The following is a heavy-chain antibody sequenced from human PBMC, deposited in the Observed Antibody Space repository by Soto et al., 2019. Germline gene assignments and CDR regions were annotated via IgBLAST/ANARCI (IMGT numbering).Heavy chain of an antibody. J-gene: IGHJ5*02. CDR1: GNPFISYA. V-gene: IGHV1-18*04. CDR2: ISAYDGKT. Sequence: GASVKVSCKASGNPFISYAISWVRQAPGQGLELMGWISAYDGKTTYAEKFQGRVTLTTDTSTSTAYMELRSLRSDDTAIYYCARDPHEFWTSYWFDPWGQGTPVTVSS. CDR3: ARDPHEFWTSYWFDP. D-gene: IGHD3-3*01.